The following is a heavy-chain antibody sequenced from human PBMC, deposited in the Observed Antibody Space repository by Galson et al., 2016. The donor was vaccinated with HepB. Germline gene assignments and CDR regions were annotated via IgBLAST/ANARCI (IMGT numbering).Heavy chain of an antibody. CDR1: GFTFYRYA. CDR2: ISSDGSKI. V-gene: IGHV3-30-3*01. D-gene: IGHD3-10*01. J-gene: IGHJ1*01. CDR3: ARSQARDVREVGGYFQN. Sequence: SLRLSCAASGFTFYRYAMHWVRQAPGKGLEWVAVISSDGSKINYADSVKGRFTISRDNAKNPLYLQMNSLRGEDTAVYYCARSQARDVREVGGYFQNWGQGTMVTVSS.